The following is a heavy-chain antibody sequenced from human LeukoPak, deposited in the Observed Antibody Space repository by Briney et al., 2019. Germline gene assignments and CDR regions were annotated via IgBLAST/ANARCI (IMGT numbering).Heavy chain of an antibody. CDR2: IYYSGST. Sequence: PSETLSLTCTVSGGSISSSSYYWGWIRQPPGKGLEWIGSIYYSGSTYYNPSLKSRVTISVDTSKNQFSLKLSSVTAADAAVYYCAREYGSGSYAYWGQGTLVTVSS. V-gene: IGHV4-39*07. CDR3: AREYGSGSYAY. J-gene: IGHJ4*02. CDR1: GGSISSSSYY. D-gene: IGHD3-10*01.